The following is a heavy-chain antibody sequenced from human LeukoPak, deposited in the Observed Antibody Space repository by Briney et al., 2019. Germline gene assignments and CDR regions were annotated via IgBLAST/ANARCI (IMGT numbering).Heavy chain of an antibody. D-gene: IGHD6-19*01. J-gene: IGHJ6*02. V-gene: IGHV3-30-3*01. Sequence: GSLRLSCAASGFTFSSYAMHWVRQAPGKGLEWVAVISYDGSNKYYADSVKGRFTISRDNSKNALYLQMNSLRAEDTAVYYCARDLGDYDSSGWPRGGFYYGMDVWGQGTTVTVSS. CDR3: ARDLGDYDSSGWPRGGFYYGMDV. CDR1: GFTFSSYA. CDR2: ISYDGSNK.